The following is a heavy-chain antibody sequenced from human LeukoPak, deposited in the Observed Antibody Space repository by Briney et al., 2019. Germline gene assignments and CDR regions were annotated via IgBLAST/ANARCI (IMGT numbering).Heavy chain of an antibody. D-gene: IGHD2-2*01. J-gene: IGHJ5*02. CDR3: AKEYCSSTSCYNWFDP. CDR1: GFTFSSYG. CDR2: IRYDGSNK. Sequence: GGSLRLSCAASGFTFSSYGMHWVRQAPGKGLEWVAFIRYDGSNKYYADSVKGGFTISRDNSKNTLYLQMNSLRAEDTAVYYCAKEYCSSTSCYNWFDPWGQGTLVTVSS. V-gene: IGHV3-30*02.